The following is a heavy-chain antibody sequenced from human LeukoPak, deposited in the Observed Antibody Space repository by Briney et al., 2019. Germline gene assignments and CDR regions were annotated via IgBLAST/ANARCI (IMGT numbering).Heavy chain of an antibody. J-gene: IGHJ3*01. D-gene: IGHD2-2*01. CDR2: IYYSGST. CDR3: ARVTDRYCSSANCKGNAYDV. CDR1: GGSISSGDYF. Sequence: SETLSLTCTVSGGSISSGDYFWTWIRQPPGKGLEWIGYIYYSGSTFYSPSLKSRVTMSLDTSKNQFSLNLRSVTAADTAVYFCARVTDRYCSSANCKGNAYDVWGQGTLVTVSS. V-gene: IGHV4-30-4*08.